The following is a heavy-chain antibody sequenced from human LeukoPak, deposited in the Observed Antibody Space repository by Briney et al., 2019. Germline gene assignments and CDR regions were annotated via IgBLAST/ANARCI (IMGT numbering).Heavy chain of an antibody. J-gene: IGHJ4*02. D-gene: IGHD6-19*01. CDR2: IYSSGST. CDR1: GGSISSYY. Sequence: SETLSLTCSVSGGSISSYYWTWIRQPAGKGLEWIGRIYSSGSTDYNPSLKSRVTMSVDTSKNRFSLKLSSVTAADTAVYYCASGPYSSGWRRYWGQGTLVTVSS. CDR3: ASGPYSSGWRRY. V-gene: IGHV4-4*07.